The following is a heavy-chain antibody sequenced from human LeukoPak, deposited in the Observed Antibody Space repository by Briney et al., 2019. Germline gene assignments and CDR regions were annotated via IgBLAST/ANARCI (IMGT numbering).Heavy chain of an antibody. CDR2: IYYGGST. Sequence: SETLSLTCTVSGGSIISSIYYWGWIRQPPGKGLEWIGNIYYGGSTNYNPSLKSRATMSVDTSMNQFSLKLSSVTAADTAVYYCAKTIRVRGDAYNWFDPWGQGTLVTVSS. D-gene: IGHD3-10*01. CDR3: AKTIRVRGDAYNWFDP. J-gene: IGHJ5*02. V-gene: IGHV4-39*01. CDR1: GGSIISSIYY.